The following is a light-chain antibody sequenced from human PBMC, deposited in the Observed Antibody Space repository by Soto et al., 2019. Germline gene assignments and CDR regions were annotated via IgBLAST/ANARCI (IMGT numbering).Light chain of an antibody. J-gene: IGKJ5*01. CDR3: QQYNNWPPQIT. CDR1: QSVSSS. CDR2: GAY. Sequence: EIVLTQSQVTLSLPPGERATLSCRSSQSVSSSQLAWYQQKPGQAPRLLIYGAYTRATGIPARFSGSGSGTEFTLTISSLQSEDFAVYYCQQYNNWPPQITFGQGTLLEIK. V-gene: IGKV3-15*01.